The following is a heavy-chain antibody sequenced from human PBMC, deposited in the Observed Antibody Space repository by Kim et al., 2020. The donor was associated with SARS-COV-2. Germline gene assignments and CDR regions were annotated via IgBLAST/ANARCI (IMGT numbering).Heavy chain of an antibody. CDR2: IIPIFGTA. D-gene: IGHD6-6*01. V-gene: IGHV1-69*13. CDR1: GGTFSSYA. Sequence: SVKVSCKASGGTFSSYAISWVRQAPGQGLEWMGVIIPIFGTANYAQKFQGRVTITADESTSTAYMELSSLRSEDTAVYHCARGEAARVYYYGMDVWGQGTTVTVSS. CDR3: ARGEAARVYYYGMDV. J-gene: IGHJ6*02.